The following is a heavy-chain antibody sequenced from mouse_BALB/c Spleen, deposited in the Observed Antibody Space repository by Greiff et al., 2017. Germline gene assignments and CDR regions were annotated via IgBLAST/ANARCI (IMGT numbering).Heavy chain of an antibody. V-gene: IGHV1S81*02. CDR3: ANDYEMDY. CDR1: SCSSYW. J-gene: IGHJ4*01. D-gene: IGHD2-4*01. CDR2: INPSNGRT. Sequence: SCSSYWMHWVKQRPGQGLEWIGEINPSNGRTNYNEKFKSKATLTVDKSSSTAYMQLSSLTSEDSAVYYCANDYEMDYWGQGTSVTVSS.